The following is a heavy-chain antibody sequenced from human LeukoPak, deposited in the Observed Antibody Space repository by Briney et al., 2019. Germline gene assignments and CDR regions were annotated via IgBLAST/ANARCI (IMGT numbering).Heavy chain of an antibody. CDR3: ARDSGSYYGYYYGMDV. CDR2: IKQDGTEK. Sequence: GGSLRLSCAASGFTFSSYWMSWVRQAPGKGLESVANIKQDGTEKYYVDSVKGRFTISRDNAKNSLYLQMHSLRAEDTALYYCARDSGSYYGYYYGMDVWGQGTTVTVSS. V-gene: IGHV3-7*01. J-gene: IGHJ6*02. CDR1: GFTFSSYW. D-gene: IGHD1-26*01.